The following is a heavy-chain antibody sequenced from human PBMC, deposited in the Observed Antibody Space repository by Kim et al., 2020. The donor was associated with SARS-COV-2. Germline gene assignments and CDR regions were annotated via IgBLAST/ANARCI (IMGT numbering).Heavy chain of an antibody. D-gene: IGHD5-12*01. Sequence: GGSLRLSCAASGFTFSSYGMHWVRQAPGKGLEWVAVIWYDGSNKYYADSVKGRFTISRDNSKNTLYLQMNSLRAEDTAVYYCARVDVDTVARDVWGQGTTVTVSS. CDR1: GFTFSSYG. V-gene: IGHV3-33*01. CDR3: ARVDVDTVARDV. CDR2: IWYDGSNK. J-gene: IGHJ6*02.